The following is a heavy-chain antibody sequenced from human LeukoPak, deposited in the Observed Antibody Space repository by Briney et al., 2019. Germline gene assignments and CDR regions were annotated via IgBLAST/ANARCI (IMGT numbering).Heavy chain of an antibody. CDR2: ISSSSSYT. V-gene: IGHV3-11*06. CDR3: ARAPHYSNYGPYYYGMDV. Sequence: GGSLRLSCAASGFTLSDYYMSWIRQAPGKGLEWVSYISSSSSYTNYADSVKGRFTISRDNAKNSLYLQMNSLRAEDTAVYYCARAPHYSNYGPYYYGMDVWGQGTTVTVSS. J-gene: IGHJ6*02. CDR1: GFTLSDYY. D-gene: IGHD4-11*01.